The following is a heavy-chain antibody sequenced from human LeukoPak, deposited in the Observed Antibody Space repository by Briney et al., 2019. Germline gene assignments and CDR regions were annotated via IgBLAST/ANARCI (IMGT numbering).Heavy chain of an antibody. V-gene: IGHV3-33*01. CDR2: IWYDGSNK. J-gene: IGHJ4*02. Sequence: GGSLRLSCAASGFTFSSYGMHWVRQAPGKGLEWVAVIWYDGSNKYYADSVKGRFTISRDNSKNTLYLQMNSLSAEDTAVYYCARDLGGATTWGDYWGQRTLVTVSS. D-gene: IGHD1-26*01. CDR1: GFTFSSYG. CDR3: ARDLGGATTWGDY.